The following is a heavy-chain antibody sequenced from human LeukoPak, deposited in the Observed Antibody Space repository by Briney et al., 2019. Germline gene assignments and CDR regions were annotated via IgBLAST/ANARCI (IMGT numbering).Heavy chain of an antibody. CDR1: GYTFTGYY. D-gene: IGHD1-26*01. Sequence: ASVNVSCKASGYTFTGYYMHWVRQAPGQGLEWMGWINPNSGGTNYAQKFQGWVTMTRDTSISTAYMELSRLRSDDTAVYYCARDQGGSYSANWFDPWGQGTLVTVSS. V-gene: IGHV1-2*04. J-gene: IGHJ5*02. CDR2: INPNSGGT. CDR3: ARDQGGSYSANWFDP.